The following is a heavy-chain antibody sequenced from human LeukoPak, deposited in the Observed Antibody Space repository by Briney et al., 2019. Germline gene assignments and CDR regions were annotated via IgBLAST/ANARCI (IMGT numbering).Heavy chain of an antibody. D-gene: IGHD3-10*01. V-gene: IGHV3-23*01. CDR3: AKTLLYYYGSGSYYTPGYFDY. CDR2: ISGSGGST. CDR1: GFTFSSYA. J-gene: IGHJ4*02. Sequence: GGSLRLSCAASGFTFSSYAMSWVRQAPGKGLEWVSAISGSGGSTYYADSVKGRFTISRDNSKNTLYLQMNSLRAEDTAVYYCAKTLLYYYGSGSYYTPGYFDYWGQGTLVTVSS.